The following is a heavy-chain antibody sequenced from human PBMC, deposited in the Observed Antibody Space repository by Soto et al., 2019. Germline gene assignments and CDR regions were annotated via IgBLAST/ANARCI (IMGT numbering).Heavy chain of an antibody. CDR3: ARTRNLDV. D-gene: IGHD1-1*01. CDR1: GGSLSGYY. J-gene: IGHJ6*02. CDR2: INYSGST. V-gene: IGHV4-34*01. Sequence: QVQLQQWGAGLLKPSETLSLTCAVYGGSLSGYYGNWIRQSPGKGLEWIGEINYSGSTNYNPSLKSRVTISIDTSKDQCSLNLSSVTAADTAVYYCARTRNLDVWGQGTTVTVSS.